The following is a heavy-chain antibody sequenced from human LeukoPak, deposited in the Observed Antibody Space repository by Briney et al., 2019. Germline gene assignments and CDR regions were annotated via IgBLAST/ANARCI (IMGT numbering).Heavy chain of an antibody. D-gene: IGHD2-15*01. CDR3: TRESEGPHQDSTPAFHY. J-gene: IGHJ4*02. V-gene: IGHV4-59*01. Sequence: PSETLSLTCSVSGDSISIYYWSWIRQHPGKGLEWIAYGHHSESSNYNPSLKSRVTISVDTSKNQFSLKLSSVTAADTAVYYCTRESEGPHQDSTPAFHYWGQGTLVTVS. CDR1: GDSISIYY. CDR2: GHHSESS.